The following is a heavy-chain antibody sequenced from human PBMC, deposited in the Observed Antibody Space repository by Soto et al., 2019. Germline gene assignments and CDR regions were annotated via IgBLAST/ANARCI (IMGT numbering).Heavy chain of an antibody. D-gene: IGHD2-2*01. CDR1: GFTVSSNY. CDR3: ARYSAAAPLTDAFDI. V-gene: IGHV3-53*02. Sequence: VQLVETGGGLIQPGGSLRLSCAASGFTVSSNYMSWVRQAPGKGLEWVSVIYSGGSTYYADSVKGRFTISRDNSKNTLYLQMNSLRAEDTAVYYCARYSAAAPLTDAFDIWGQGTMVTVSS. J-gene: IGHJ3*02. CDR2: IYSGGST.